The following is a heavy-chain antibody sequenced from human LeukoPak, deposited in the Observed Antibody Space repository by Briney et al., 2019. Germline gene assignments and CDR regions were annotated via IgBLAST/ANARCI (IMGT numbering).Heavy chain of an antibody. Sequence: SETLSLTCTVSGGSISSSSYYWGWIRQPPGKGLEWIGSIYYSGSTYYNPSLKSRVTISVDTSKNQFSLMLSSVTASDTAVYYCARQRDYTSGWFDYWGQGTLVTVSA. J-gene: IGHJ4*02. CDR3: ARQRDYTSGWFDY. CDR1: GGSISSSSYY. V-gene: IGHV4-39*01. D-gene: IGHD6-19*01. CDR2: IYYSGST.